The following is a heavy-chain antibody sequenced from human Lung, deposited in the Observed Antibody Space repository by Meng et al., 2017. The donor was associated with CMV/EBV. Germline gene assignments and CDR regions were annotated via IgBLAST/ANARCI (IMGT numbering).Heavy chain of an antibody. V-gene: IGHV4-59*01. Sequence: SXTXSLXCTVSGGXISSYYWSWIRQPPGKGLEWIGYIYYSGSTNYNPSLKSRVTISVDTSKNQFSLKLSSVTAADTAVYYCARASYYDFWSGPGNWFDPWXQGTXVTVSS. CDR3: ARASYYDFWSGPGNWFDP. J-gene: IGHJ5*02. CDR1: GGXISSYY. CDR2: IYYSGST. D-gene: IGHD3-3*01.